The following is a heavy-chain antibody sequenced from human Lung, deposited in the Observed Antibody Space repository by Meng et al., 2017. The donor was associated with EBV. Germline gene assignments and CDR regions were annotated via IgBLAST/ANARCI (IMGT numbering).Heavy chain of an antibody. J-gene: IGHJ4*02. V-gene: IGHV1-18*01. CDR3: ARGTPGRSYSDY. Sequence: QVHLVQSGAEVKKPGAAGRVSCEASGYTFASYGISWLRQAPGQGLEWMGWFVNNVDTYSAQKFQGRVTMTTDTHTSTAFMELRSLRSDDTAVYYCARGTPGRSYSDYWGQGTLVTVSS. D-gene: IGHD3-10*01. CDR2: FVNNVDT. CDR1: GYTFASYG.